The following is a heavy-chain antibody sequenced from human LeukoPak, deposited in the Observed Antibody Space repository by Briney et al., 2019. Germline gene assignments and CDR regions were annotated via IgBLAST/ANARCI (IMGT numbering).Heavy chain of an antibody. J-gene: IGHJ4*02. V-gene: IGHV1-2*02. CDR2: INPNSGGT. CDR3: ARLTRRAYCGGDCYSGGTEDY. CDR1: GGTFSSYA. D-gene: IGHD2-21*02. Sequence: ASVKVSCKASGGTFSSYAISWVRQAPGQGLEWMGWINPNSGGTNYAQKFQGRVTMTRDTSISTAYMELSRLRSDDTAVYYCARLTRRAYCGGDCYSGGTEDYWGQGTLVTVSS.